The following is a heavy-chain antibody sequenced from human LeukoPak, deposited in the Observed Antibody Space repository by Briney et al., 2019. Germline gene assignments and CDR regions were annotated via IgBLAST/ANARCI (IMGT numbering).Heavy chain of an antibody. V-gene: IGHV3-30-3*01. CDR3: XXXXXXXXXXRGYKYYGMDV. Sequence: GGSLRLSCAASAFTFSSYSMHWVRQAPGGGLGWVAVISSGGGQQFYAGSVKGRFTVSRDNSKSTLYLEMNSLRAEDTAVYYCXXXXXXXXXXRGYKYYGMDVWGQGTTVTVSS. CDR2: ISSGGGQQ. CDR1: AFTFSSYS. J-gene: IGHJ6*02. D-gene: IGHD5-12*01.